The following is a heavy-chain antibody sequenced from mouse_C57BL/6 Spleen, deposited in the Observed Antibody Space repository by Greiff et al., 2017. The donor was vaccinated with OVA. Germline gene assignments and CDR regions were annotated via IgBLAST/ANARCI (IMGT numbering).Heavy chain of an antibody. V-gene: IGHV1-59*01. CDR1: GYTFTSYW. J-gene: IGHJ3*01. CDR3: ASQGDSSLFAY. Sequence: QVQLQQPGAELVRPGTSVKLSCKASGYTFTSYWMHWVKQRPGQGLEWIGVIDPSDSYTKYNQKFKGKATLTVDTSSSTAYMQLSSLTSEDSAVYYCASQGDSSLFAYWGQGTLVTVSA. CDR2: IDPSDSYT. D-gene: IGHD1-1*01.